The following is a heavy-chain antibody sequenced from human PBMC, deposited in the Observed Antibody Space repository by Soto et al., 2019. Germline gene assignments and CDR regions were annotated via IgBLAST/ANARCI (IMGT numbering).Heavy chain of an antibody. CDR3: ARGGGFFDY. CDR1: GFTFSSYV. Sequence: GGSLRLSCAASGFTFSSYVINWLRQAPGKGLEWVSYISISSSTRYYADSVRGRFTISRDNAKNSLYLQMNSLRDEDTAVYYCARGGGFFDYWGQGTTVTVSS. V-gene: IGHV3-48*02. J-gene: IGHJ4*03. D-gene: IGHD3-10*01. CDR2: ISISSSTR.